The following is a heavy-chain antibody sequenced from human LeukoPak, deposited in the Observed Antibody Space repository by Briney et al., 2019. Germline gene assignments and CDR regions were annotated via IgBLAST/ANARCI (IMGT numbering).Heavy chain of an antibody. J-gene: IGHJ6*03. CDR3: ARHASSAVAGNMDV. D-gene: IGHD6-19*01. Sequence: ASVKVSCKASGGTFSSYAISWVRQAPGQGLEWMGGIIPIFGTANYAQKFQGRVTITTDESTSTAYMELSSLRSEDTAVYYCARHASSAVAGNMDVWSKGTTVTVS. V-gene: IGHV1-69*05. CDR1: GGTFSSYA. CDR2: IIPIFGTA.